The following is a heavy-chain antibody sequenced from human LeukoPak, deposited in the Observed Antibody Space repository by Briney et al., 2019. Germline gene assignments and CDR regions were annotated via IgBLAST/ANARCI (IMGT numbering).Heavy chain of an antibody. V-gene: IGHV4-34*01. Sequence: KASETLSLTCAVYGGSFNDFYWSWIRQPPGKGLEWIGETKHSGSSNYNPSLKSRVTISVDASKNQFSLKLTSVTAADTAVYYCARHTGLISFDIWGQGTMVTVSS. CDR2: TKHSGSS. J-gene: IGHJ3*02. CDR1: GGSFNDFY. D-gene: IGHD2-21*01. CDR3: ARHTGLISFDI.